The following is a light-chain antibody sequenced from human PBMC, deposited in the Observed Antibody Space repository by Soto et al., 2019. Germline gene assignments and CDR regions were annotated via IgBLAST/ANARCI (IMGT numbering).Light chain of an antibody. J-gene: IGKJ5*01. Sequence: EIVLTQSPGTLSLSPGERATLSCRASQSVSSTYLAWYQQKPGQAPRLLIYGASSRATGIPDRFSGSGSGTDLTLTISRLESEDCTVYYCQQYGSSISFGQGTRLEIK. V-gene: IGKV3-20*01. CDR2: GAS. CDR3: QQYGSSIS. CDR1: QSVSSTY.